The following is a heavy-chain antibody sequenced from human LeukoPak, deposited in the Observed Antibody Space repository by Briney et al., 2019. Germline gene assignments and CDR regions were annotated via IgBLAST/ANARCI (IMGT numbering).Heavy chain of an antibody. D-gene: IGHD2-2*01. V-gene: IGHV4-34*01. CDR1: GGSFSGYY. J-gene: IGHJ4*02. CDR3: ARGHSVVPAALLFDY. Sequence: SETLSLTCAVYGGSFSGYYWSWIRQPPGKGLEWIGEINHSGSTNYNPSLKSRVTISVDTSKNQFSLKLSSVTAADTAVYYCARGHSVVPAALLFDYWGQGTLVTVSS. CDR2: INHSGST.